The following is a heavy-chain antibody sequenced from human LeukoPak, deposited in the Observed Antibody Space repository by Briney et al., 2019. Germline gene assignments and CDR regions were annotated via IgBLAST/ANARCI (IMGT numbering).Heavy chain of an antibody. D-gene: IGHD2-2*01. Sequence: ASVKVSCKASGYTFTGYYMHWVRQAPRQGLEWMGWINPNSGGTNYAQKFQGRVTMTRDTSISTAYMELSRLRSDDTAVYYCARDLGYCSSTSCRRDYWGQGTLVTVSS. J-gene: IGHJ4*02. CDR3: ARDLGYCSSTSCRRDY. CDR2: INPNSGGT. V-gene: IGHV1-2*02. CDR1: GYTFTGYY.